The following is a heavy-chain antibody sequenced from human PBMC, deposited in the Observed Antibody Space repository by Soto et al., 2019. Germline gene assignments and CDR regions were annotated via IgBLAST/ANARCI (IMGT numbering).Heavy chain of an antibody. Sequence: ASVPVSCKASGYTFTSYAMPWVRRAPGQRLEWMGWINAGNGNTKYSQKFQGRVTITRDTSASTAYMELSSLRSGDTAVYYCARDYCSSTSCYGASNYYYYYYMDVWGKGTTVTVSS. D-gene: IGHD2-2*01. CDR2: INAGNGNT. J-gene: IGHJ6*03. CDR3: ARDYCSSTSCYGASNYYYYYYMDV. CDR1: GYTFTSYA. V-gene: IGHV1-3*01.